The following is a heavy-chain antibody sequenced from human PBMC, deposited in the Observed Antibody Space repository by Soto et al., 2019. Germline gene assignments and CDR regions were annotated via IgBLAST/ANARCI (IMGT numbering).Heavy chain of an antibody. D-gene: IGHD3-10*01. CDR3: ARACITMVRGVAGYGMDV. Sequence: GGSLRLSCAASGFAFSSYSMNWFRQAPGKALEWVSSISSSSSYIYYAYSVTRRFTISRDNPKNSLYLQMNSLRAEETAVYYCARACITMVRGVAGYGMDVWGQGTTVTVSS. J-gene: IGHJ6*02. CDR1: GFAFSSYS. V-gene: IGHV3-21*01. CDR2: ISSSSSYI.